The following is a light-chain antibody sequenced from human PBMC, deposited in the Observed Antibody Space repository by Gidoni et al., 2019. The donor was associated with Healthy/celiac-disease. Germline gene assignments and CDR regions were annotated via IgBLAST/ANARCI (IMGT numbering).Light chain of an antibody. CDR2: AAS. CDR3: QQLNSYPLT. CDR1: QGISSY. Sequence: IQLTQSPSSLSASVGDRDTITCRASQGISSYLAWYQQKPGKAPKLLIYAASTLQSGVPSRFSGSGSGTDFTLTISSLQPEDFATYYCQQLNSYPLTFGQGTKVEIK. V-gene: IGKV1-9*01. J-gene: IGKJ1*01.